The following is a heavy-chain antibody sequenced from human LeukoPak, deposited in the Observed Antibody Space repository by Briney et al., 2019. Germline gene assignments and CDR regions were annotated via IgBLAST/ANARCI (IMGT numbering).Heavy chain of an antibody. CDR1: GFTFSSYW. CDR3: ARDLREEAIVVVPAAFYDY. J-gene: IGHJ4*02. CDR2: IKGDERST. D-gene: IGHD2-2*01. V-gene: IGHV3-74*01. Sequence: GGSLRLSCAASGFTFSSYWLHWVRQAPGKGLVWVSRIKGDERSTNYADSVKGRFTISRDNAKNSLYLQMNSLRAEDTAVYYCARDLREEAIVVVPAAFYDYWGQGTLVTVSS.